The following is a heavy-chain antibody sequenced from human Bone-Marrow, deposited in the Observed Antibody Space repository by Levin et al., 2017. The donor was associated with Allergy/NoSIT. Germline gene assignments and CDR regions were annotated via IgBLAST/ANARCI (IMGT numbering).Heavy chain of an antibody. D-gene: IGHD3-9*01. CDR1: GYTLSEVA. V-gene: IGHV1-24*01. J-gene: IGHJ6*02. CDR3: AKLLTGYYYGMNV. Sequence: AASVKVSCKISGYTLSEVAMHWVRQAPGKGLEWMGGIDPEDAEIMYAQKFQGRVTMTEDTSTDTAYLELSSLTSEDTAVYYCAKLLTGYYYGMNVWGPGTTVTVSS. CDR2: IDPEDAEI.